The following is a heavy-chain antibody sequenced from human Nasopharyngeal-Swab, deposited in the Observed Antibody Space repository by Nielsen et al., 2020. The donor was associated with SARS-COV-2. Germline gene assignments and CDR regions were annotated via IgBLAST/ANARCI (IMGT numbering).Heavy chain of an antibody. J-gene: IGHJ3*02. CDR3: ASLRNDYVWGSYRSPDAFDI. CDR2: ISSSSSYT. Sequence: GGSLRLSCAASGFTFSDYYMSWIRQAPGKGLEWVSYISSSSSYTNYADSVKGRFTISRDNAKNSLYLQMNSLRAEDTAVYCCASLRNDYVWGSYRSPDAFDIWGQGTMVTVSS. D-gene: IGHD3-16*02. V-gene: IGHV3-11*06. CDR1: GFTFSDYY.